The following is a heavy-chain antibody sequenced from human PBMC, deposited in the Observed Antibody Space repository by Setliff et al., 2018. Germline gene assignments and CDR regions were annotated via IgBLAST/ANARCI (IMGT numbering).Heavy chain of an antibody. J-gene: IGHJ6*03. V-gene: IGHV3-7*03. CDR2: INHDGSEK. Sequence: PGGSLRLSCAASGFAFNNAWMAWVRQAPGKGLEWVANINHDGSEKYSVDSVKGRFTISRDNAKNFLYLQMNGLRVEDTALYYCARERPYMDIWGGGTTVTVSS. CDR3: ARERPYMDI. CDR1: GFAFNNAW.